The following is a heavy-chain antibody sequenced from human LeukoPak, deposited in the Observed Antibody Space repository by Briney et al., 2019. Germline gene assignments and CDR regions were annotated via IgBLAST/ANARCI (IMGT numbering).Heavy chain of an antibody. Sequence: GGSLRLPCVVSGFTFSRYSMTWVRQAPGKGLEWVSSIRSNSKYIYYADSVKGRFTISRDNSRNTLYLQMNSLRAEDTAVYYCAKPTDAFDIWGQGTMVTVSS. CDR1: GFTFSRYS. J-gene: IGHJ3*02. CDR3: AKPTDAFDI. CDR2: IRSNSKYI. V-gene: IGHV3-21*01.